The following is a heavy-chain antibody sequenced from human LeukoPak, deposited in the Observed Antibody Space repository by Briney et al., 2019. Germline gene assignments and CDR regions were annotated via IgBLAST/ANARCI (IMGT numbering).Heavy chain of an antibody. CDR2: IYHSGST. V-gene: IGHV4-59*01. D-gene: IGHD3-10*01. J-gene: IGHJ4*02. CDR1: GASISSYY. CDR3: ARDRGTMVRGDHGVDY. Sequence: PSETLSLTCTVSGASISSYYWSWIRQPPGKGLEWIGYIYHSGSTNYNPSLKSRVTISVDTSKNQFSLKLSSVTAADTAVYYCARDRGTMVRGDHGVDYWGQGTLVTVSS.